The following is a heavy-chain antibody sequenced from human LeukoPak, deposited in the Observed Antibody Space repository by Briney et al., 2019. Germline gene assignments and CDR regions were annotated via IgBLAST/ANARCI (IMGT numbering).Heavy chain of an antibody. V-gene: IGHV3-48*04. Sequence: GGSLRLSCAASGFTFSSYSMNWVRQAPGKGLEWVSYISSSSSSTIYYADSVKGRFTISRDNAKNSLYLQMNSLRAEDTAVYYCASQYSSGSDWGQGTLVTVSS. J-gene: IGHJ4*02. CDR1: GFTFSSYS. D-gene: IGHD6-19*01. CDR2: ISSSSSSTI. CDR3: ASQYSSGSD.